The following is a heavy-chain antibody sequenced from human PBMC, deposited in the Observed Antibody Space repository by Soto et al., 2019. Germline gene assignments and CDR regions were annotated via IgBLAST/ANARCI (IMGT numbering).Heavy chain of an antibody. Sequence: ASVKVSCKASGYTFTSYAMHRVRQASGQRLEWMGWINAGNGNTKYSQKFQGRVTITRDTSASTAYMELSSLRSEDTAVYYCAQGGDRFRMDVWGQGTTVTVSS. J-gene: IGHJ6*02. D-gene: IGHD3-10*01. CDR3: AQGGDRFRMDV. CDR2: INAGNGNT. CDR1: GYTFTSYA. V-gene: IGHV1-3*01.